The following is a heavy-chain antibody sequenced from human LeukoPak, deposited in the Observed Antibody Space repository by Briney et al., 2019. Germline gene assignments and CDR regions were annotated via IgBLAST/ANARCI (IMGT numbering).Heavy chain of an antibody. V-gene: IGHV1-69*05. CDR3: ARDTSSESFYYMDV. Sequence: GASVKVSCKASGGIFSNYAFSWVRQAPGQGLEWMGGIIPIFGTANYAQKFQGRVTIITDESTSTAYMELSSLRSEDTAIYYCARDTSSESFYYMDVWGKGTTVTVSS. CDR2: IIPIFGTA. J-gene: IGHJ6*03. CDR1: GGIFSNYA. D-gene: IGHD2-2*01.